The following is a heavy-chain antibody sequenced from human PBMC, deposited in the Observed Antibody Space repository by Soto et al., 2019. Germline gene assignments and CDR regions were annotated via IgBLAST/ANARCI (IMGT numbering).Heavy chain of an antibody. J-gene: IGHJ6*02. CDR1: GDSVYSNSAA. V-gene: IGHV6-1*01. CDR2: TYYRSKWYN. Sequence: SQTLPLTCAISGDSVYSNSAAWNWIRQSPSRGLEWLGRTYYRSKWYNDYAVSVKSRITINPDTSENQFSLQLNSVTPEDTALYYGARVVGEVSTNPIYYYCIGVQRQRPT. CDR3: ARVVGEVSTNPIYYYCIGV. D-gene: IGHD1-26*01.